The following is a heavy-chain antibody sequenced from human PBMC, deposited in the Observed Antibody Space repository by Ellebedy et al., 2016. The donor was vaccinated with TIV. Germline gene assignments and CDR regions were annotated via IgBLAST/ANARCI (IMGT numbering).Heavy chain of an antibody. CDR3: ARLDAIIDVKSLDY. V-gene: IGHV3-7*03. D-gene: IGHD3-10*01. Sequence: ETLSLTCAASGFTFTNYWMSWVRQAPGKGLKWVATIKQGGSEKYYVDSVKGRFTISRDNAKNSLYLQMNSLRAEDTAVYYCARLDAIIDVKSLDYWGQGTLVTVSS. CDR1: GFTFTNYW. J-gene: IGHJ4*02. CDR2: IKQGGSEK.